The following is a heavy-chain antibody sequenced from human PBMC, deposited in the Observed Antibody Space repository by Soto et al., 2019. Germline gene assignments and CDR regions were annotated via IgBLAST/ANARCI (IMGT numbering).Heavy chain of an antibody. J-gene: IGHJ3*02. Sequence: PGGSLRLSCEGSGFTVSSHAMTWIRQAPGKGPEWVSTITADGGTYYADSVKGRFAMSRDDSKNTLFLQMNSLKTEDTAVYYCTTGRYSSSWYLAFDIWGQGTMVTVSS. V-gene: IGHV3-23*01. CDR3: TTGRYSSSWYLAFDI. CDR2: ITADGGT. CDR1: GFTVSSHA. D-gene: IGHD6-13*01.